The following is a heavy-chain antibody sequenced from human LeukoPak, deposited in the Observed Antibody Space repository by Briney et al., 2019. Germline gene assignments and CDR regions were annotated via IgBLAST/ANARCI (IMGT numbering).Heavy chain of an antibody. D-gene: IGHD1-26*01. CDR2: ITTSSTYT. CDR3: ARDPYSGTYGNTYYYYMDV. CDR1: GFSFSSYN. V-gene: IGHV3-21*01. J-gene: IGHJ6*03. Sequence: GGSLRRSCEASGFSFSSYNMDWVRQTPGKGLEWISSITTSSTYTFYADSVKGRFTISRDNARNSLYLQMNSLRVEDTAVYYCARDPYSGTYGNTYYYYMDVWGKGTTVTISS.